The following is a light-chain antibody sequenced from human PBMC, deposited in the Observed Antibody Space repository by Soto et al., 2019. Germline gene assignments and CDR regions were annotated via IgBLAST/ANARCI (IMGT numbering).Light chain of an antibody. CDR2: RAS. J-gene: IGKJ5*01. CDR3: QKYNNWPPTT. V-gene: IGKV3-15*01. Sequence: ETVMTQSPDTLSLSPGESATLSCRASQSVSTNLAWYQWRPGQAPRLLIYRASTRAPGMPARFSGSGSGTEFTLTISSLQSEDFTVYYCQKYNNWPPTTFGQGTRLEIK. CDR1: QSVSTN.